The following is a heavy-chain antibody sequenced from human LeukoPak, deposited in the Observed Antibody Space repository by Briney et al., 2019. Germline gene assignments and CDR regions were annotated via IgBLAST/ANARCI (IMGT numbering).Heavy chain of an antibody. D-gene: IGHD3-10*01. CDR1: GFTFSSYS. CDR2: ISSSGSTI. CDR3: ARDGHYYGSGSYYRLGFDY. Sequence: GGSLRLSCAASGFTFSSYSMNWVRQDPGKGREWVSYISSSGSTIYYADSVKGRFTISRDNAKNSLYLQMNSLRAEDTAVYYCARDGHYYGSGSYYRLGFDYWGQGTLVTVSS. V-gene: IGHV3-48*04. J-gene: IGHJ4*02.